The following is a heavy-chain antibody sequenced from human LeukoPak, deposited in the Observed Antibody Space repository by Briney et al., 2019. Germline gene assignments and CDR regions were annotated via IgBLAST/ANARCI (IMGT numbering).Heavy chain of an antibody. Sequence: GGSLGLSCAASGFTFDDYGMSWVRQAPGKGLEWVSGISWNGGSTGYADSVKGRFTISRDNAKNSLYLQMNSLRAEDTALYHCARFSAVAGTDYWGQGTQVTVSS. CDR3: ARFSAVAGTDY. CDR2: ISWNGGST. J-gene: IGHJ4*02. CDR1: GFTFDDYG. V-gene: IGHV3-20*01. D-gene: IGHD6-19*01.